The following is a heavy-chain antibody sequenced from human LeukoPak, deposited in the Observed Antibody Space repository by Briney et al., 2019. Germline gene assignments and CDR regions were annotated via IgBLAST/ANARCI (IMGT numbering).Heavy chain of an antibody. CDR1: GYTLTGYY. D-gene: IGHD6-25*01. CDR2: INPNSGGT. CDR3: ARDRASGIAAAYYYYMDV. Sequence: REASVKVSCKASGYTLTGYYMHWVRQALGQGLEWMGWINPNSGGTNYAQKFQGRVTMTRDTSISTAYMELSRLRSDDTAVYYCARDRASGIAAAYYYYMDVWGKGTTVTVSS. J-gene: IGHJ6*03. V-gene: IGHV1-2*02.